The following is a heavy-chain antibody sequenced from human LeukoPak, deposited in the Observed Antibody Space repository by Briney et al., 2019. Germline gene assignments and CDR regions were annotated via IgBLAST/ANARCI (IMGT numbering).Heavy chain of an antibody. CDR2: IYSGGST. CDR1: GFTFSDYY. D-gene: IGHD2-21*02. V-gene: IGHV3-53*01. Sequence: GGSLRLSCAASGFTFSDYYMSWIRQAPGKGLGWVSVIYSGGSTYYADSVKGRFTISRDNSKNTLYLQMNSLRAEDTAVYYCAREIVVTGGPFDIWGQGTMVTVSS. J-gene: IGHJ3*02. CDR3: AREIVVTGGPFDI.